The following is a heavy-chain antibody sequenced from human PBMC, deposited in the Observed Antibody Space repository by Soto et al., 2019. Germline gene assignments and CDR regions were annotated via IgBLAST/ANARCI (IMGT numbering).Heavy chain of an antibody. V-gene: IGHV4-4*07. CDR1: GGSISSYY. D-gene: IGHD2-8*01. Sequence: SETLSLTCTVSGGSISSYYWSWIRQPAGKGLEWIGRIYTSGSTNYNPSLKSRVTMSVDTSKNQFSLKLSSVTAADTAVYYCAREEKAIVLMVYPVVYYGMDVWGQGTTVTVSS. CDR3: AREEKAIVLMVYPVVYYGMDV. J-gene: IGHJ6*02. CDR2: IYTSGST.